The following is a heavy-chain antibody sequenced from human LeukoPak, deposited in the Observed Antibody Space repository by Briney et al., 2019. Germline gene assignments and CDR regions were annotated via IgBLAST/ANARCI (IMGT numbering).Heavy chain of an antibody. CDR1: GGSISPYY. J-gene: IGHJ4*02. CDR3: ARSGRIGASDS. V-gene: IGHV4-59*01. Sequence: SETLSLTCTVSGGSISPYYWSWIRQPPGKGLEWIGYIHYSGSTNYNPSLKSRVSMSVDTSKNQFSLKLNSVTAADTAVYYCARSGRIGASDSWGQGSLVTVSS. CDR2: IHYSGST. D-gene: IGHD1-14*01.